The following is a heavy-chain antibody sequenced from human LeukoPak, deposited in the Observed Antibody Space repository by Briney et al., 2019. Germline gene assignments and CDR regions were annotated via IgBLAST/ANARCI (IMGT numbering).Heavy chain of an antibody. V-gene: IGHV4-59*01. Sequence: PSETLSLTCTVSGGSINNYYWSWIRQPPGKGLELIGYIFYSGSTDYNPSLKSRVTISVDTSKNQFSLKLNSVTTADTAVYYCARDRCSGPGAFDIWGQGTMVTVSS. CDR3: ARDRCSGPGAFDI. J-gene: IGHJ3*02. CDR1: GGSINNYY. CDR2: IFYSGST. D-gene: IGHD6-19*01.